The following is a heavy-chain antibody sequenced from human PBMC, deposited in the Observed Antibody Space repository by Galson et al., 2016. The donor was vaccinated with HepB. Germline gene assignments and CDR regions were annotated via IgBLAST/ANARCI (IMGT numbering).Heavy chain of an antibody. CDR1: GFTFASYG. Sequence: SLRLSCAGSGFTFASYGMNWVRQAPGKGLEWVSYITSSGGAIYYTDSVKGRFTISRDNAKNSLYLQMDSLRAEDTAVYYCARDIYGPTCFYYYGLDVWGEGTTVTVSA. D-gene: IGHD2/OR15-2a*01. J-gene: IGHJ6*04. CDR2: ITSSGGAI. CDR3: ARDIYGPTCFYYYGLDV. V-gene: IGHV3-48*01.